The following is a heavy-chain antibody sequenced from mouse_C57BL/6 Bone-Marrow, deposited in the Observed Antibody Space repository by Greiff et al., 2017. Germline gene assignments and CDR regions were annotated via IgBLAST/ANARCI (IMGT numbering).Heavy chain of an antibody. CDR1: GYTFTSYW. D-gene: IGHD2-2*01. J-gene: IGHJ3*01. V-gene: IGHV1-55*01. CDR3: ARSGYYGYDGAY. Sequence: QVQLQQPGAELVKPGASVKMSCKASGYTFTSYWITWVKQRPGQGLEWIGDLYPGSGSTNYNEKFKSKATLTVDTSSSTAYMQLSSLKSEDSAVYYCARSGYYGYDGAYWGQGTLVTVSA. CDR2: LYPGSGST.